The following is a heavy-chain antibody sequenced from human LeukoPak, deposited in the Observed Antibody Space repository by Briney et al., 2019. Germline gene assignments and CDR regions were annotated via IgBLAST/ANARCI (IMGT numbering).Heavy chain of an antibody. CDR3: AKDVAYTFDY. V-gene: IGHV3-23*01. Sequence: GGSLRLSCAASGFTLSSYAMSWVRQAPGKGLEWVSAISGSGGSTCYADSVKGRFTISRDNSKNTLYLQMNSLRTEDTAVYYCAKDVAYTFDYWGQGTLVTVSS. D-gene: IGHD3-16*01. J-gene: IGHJ4*02. CDR1: GFTLSSYA. CDR2: ISGSGGST.